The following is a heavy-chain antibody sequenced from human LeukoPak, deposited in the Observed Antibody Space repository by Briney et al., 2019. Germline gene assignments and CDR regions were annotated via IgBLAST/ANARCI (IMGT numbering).Heavy chain of an antibody. J-gene: IGHJ6*03. CDR2: INWNGGRT. Sequence: GGSLRLSCAASGFTFDDYGMRWVRQAPGKGLEWVSGINWNGGRTGYADSVKARFSISRDNAKSSLYLQMNSLRAEDTALYYCARATGYYDFWSGYYADYYYYYMDVWGKGTTVTVSS. CDR3: ARATGYYDFWSGYYADYYYYYMDV. D-gene: IGHD3-3*01. V-gene: IGHV3-20*04. CDR1: GFTFDDYG.